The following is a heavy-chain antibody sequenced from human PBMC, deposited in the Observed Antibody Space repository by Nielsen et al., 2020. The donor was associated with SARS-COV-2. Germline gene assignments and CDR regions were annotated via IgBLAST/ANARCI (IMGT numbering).Heavy chain of an antibody. CDR1: GGSITSGGYY. CDR2: DYYRGST. Sequence: SETLSLTCTVSGGSITSGGYYWGWIRQPPGKGLEFIGSDYYRGSTYYNPSLKSRATISLDTSMNQFSLNLNSVTAADTAVYYCARGLWSGYSLDWFDPWGQGTLVTVSS. D-gene: IGHD3-3*01. V-gene: IGHV4-39*07. CDR3: ARGLWSGYSLDWFDP. J-gene: IGHJ5*02.